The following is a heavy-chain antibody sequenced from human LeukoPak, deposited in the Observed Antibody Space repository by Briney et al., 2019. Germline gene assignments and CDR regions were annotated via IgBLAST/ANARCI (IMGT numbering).Heavy chain of an antibody. CDR3: ARQDPTGDYYMDV. CDR1: GGSSSSSSYY. J-gene: IGHJ6*03. CDR2: IYYSGST. V-gene: IGHV4-39*07. Sequence: SETLSLTCTVSGGSSSSSSYYWGWIRQPPGKGLEWIGSIYYSGSTYYNPSLKSRVTISVDTSKNEFSLKLSSVTVADTAVYFCARQDPTGDYYMDVWGKGTTVTISS.